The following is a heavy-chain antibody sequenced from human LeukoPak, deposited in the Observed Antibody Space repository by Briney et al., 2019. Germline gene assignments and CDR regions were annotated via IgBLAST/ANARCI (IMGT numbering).Heavy chain of an antibody. J-gene: IGHJ6*04. CDR1: GFTFSSYG. CDR2: ISYDGSNK. V-gene: IGHV3-30*18. Sequence: GRSLRLSCAASGFTFSSYGMHWVRQAPGKGLEWVAVISYDGSNKYYADSVKGRFTISRDNSKNTLYLQMNSLRAEDTAVYYCAKVHLHYSGREVGGKGTTATAPS. CDR3: AKVHLHYSGREV.